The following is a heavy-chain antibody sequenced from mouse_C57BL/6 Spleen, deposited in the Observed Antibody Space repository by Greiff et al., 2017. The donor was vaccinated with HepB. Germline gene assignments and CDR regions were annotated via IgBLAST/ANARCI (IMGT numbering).Heavy chain of an antibody. J-gene: IGHJ2*01. D-gene: IGHD2-4*01. CDR3: ARRDYDGYYFDY. CDR1: GYTFTDYY. V-gene: IGHV1-26*01. Sequence: EVHLQQSGPELVKPGASVKISCKASGYTFTDYYMNWVKQSHGKSLEWIGDINPNNGGTSYNQKFKGKATLTVDKSSSTAYMELRSLTSEDSAVYYCARRDYDGYYFDYWGQGTTLTVSS. CDR2: INPNNGGT.